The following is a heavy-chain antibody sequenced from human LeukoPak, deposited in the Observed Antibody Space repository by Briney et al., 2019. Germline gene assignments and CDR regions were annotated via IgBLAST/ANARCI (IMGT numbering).Heavy chain of an antibody. J-gene: IGHJ4*02. CDR1: GGSISGYY. CDR3: ARSWRPDPFDY. Sequence: PSETLSLTCTVSGGSISGYYWSWIRQPPGKGLEWIGYIYYSGSTNLNPSLKSRVTISVDTSKNQFSLKLSSVTAADTAGYYCARSWRPDPFDYWGQGTLVTVSS. V-gene: IGHV4-59*01. CDR2: IYYSGST. D-gene: IGHD3-3*01.